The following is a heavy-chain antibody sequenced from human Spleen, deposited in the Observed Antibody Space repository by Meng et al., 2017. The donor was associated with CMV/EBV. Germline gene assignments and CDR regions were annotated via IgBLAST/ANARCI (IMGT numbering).Heavy chain of an antibody. J-gene: IGHJ4*02. V-gene: IGHV4-59*01. CDR1: GGSNTDYY. Sequence: GSLRLSCTVSGGSNTDYYWSWIRQSPGKGLEWIGYIYYSGSTNYNPSLKSRVTISVDTSKNQFSLKLSSVTAADTAVYFCARGHWLVYYFDYWGQGTLVTVSS. CDR3: ARGHWLVYYFDY. CDR2: IYYSGST. D-gene: IGHD6-19*01.